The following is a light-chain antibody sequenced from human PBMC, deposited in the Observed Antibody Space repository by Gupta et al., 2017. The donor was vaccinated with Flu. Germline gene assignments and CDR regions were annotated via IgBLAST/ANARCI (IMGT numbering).Light chain of an antibody. Sequence: QSALTQPASVSGSPGQSITISCTGTSSYVGRYNYVSWYQQHQGKATKRRMYEVTNRPSGVSKRFSASKSRKPDSLTISGLQAEDEADDYCNSYTTSSTWVVGGWPRLTVL. CDR1: SSYVGRYNY. CDR3: NSYTTSSTWV. V-gene: IGLV2-14*01. J-gene: IGLJ3*02. CDR2: EVT.